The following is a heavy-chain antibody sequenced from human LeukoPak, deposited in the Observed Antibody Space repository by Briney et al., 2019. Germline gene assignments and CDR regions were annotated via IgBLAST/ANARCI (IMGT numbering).Heavy chain of an antibody. J-gene: IGHJ5*02. CDR2: AFYRSNGYN. Sequence: SQTLSLTSAIPGDSVSSNSASWNCVRQSPSRCLEWLGRAFYRSNGYNDYAVSVKSRITITPDTSKNQFSLLLNSVTPEDTAVYYCAREGGVGTTWSWFDPWGQGTLVTVSS. CDR3: AREGGVGTTWSWFDP. CDR1: GDSVSSNSAS. V-gene: IGHV6-1*01. D-gene: IGHD1-26*01.